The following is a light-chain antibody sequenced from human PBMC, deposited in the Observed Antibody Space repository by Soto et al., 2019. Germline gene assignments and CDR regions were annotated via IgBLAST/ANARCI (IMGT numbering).Light chain of an antibody. CDR1: SSDVGGYND. V-gene: IGLV2-11*01. CDR2: AVS. CDR3: CSYAGSYTFVV. J-gene: IGLJ2*01. Sequence: QSALTQPRSVSGSPGQSVTISCTGTSSDVGGYNDVSWFQQHPGKAPKLMIYAVSKRPSGVPDRFSGSKSGNTASLTISGLQAEDEADYYCCSYAGSYTFVVFGGGTKLTVL.